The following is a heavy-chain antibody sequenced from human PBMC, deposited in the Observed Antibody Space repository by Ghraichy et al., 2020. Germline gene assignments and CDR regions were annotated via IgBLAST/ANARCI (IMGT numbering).Heavy chain of an antibody. V-gene: IGHV3-7*04. CDR1: GFTFSNWW. Sequence: GGSLSLSCTASGFTFSNWWMTWVRQIPGKGLAWVTNIKPDGSEKHYVDSVEGRFTISRDNAKNVVYLQMNSLRAEDTAVYFCARGHYGMDVWGQGTTVTVSS. CDR3: ARGHYGMDV. J-gene: IGHJ6*02. CDR2: IKPDGSEK.